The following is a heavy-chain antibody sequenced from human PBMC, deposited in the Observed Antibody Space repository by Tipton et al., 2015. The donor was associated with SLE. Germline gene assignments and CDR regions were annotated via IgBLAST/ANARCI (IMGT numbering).Heavy chain of an antibody. J-gene: IGHJ2*01. D-gene: IGHD2-8*01. Sequence: TLSLTCNVSGGSISSGGYYWSWIRQPAGKGLEWIGRIYTSGSTNYNPSLKSRVTISIDTSKNQFSLKLSSVAAADTAVYYCARASPGVWYFDLWGRGTLVTVSS. CDR2: IYTSGST. CDR3: ARASPGVWYFDL. V-gene: IGHV4-61*02. CDR1: GGSISSGGYY.